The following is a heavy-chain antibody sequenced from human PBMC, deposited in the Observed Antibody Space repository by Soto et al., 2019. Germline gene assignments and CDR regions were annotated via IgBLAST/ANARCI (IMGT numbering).Heavy chain of an antibody. V-gene: IGHV3-21*01. CDR1: GFTFSSYS. J-gene: IGHJ6*02. CDR2: ISSSSSYI. CDR3: ARDIVVVVAATLLGMDV. Sequence: LRLSCAASGFTFSSYSMNWVRQAPGKGLEWVSSISSSSSYIYYADSVKGRFTISRDNAKNSLYLQMNSLRAEDTAVYYCARDIVVVVAATLLGMDVWGQGTTVTVSS. D-gene: IGHD2-15*01.